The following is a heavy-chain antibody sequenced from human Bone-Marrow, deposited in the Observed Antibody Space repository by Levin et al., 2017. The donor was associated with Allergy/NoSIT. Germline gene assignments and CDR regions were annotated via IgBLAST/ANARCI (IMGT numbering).Heavy chain of an antibody. D-gene: IGHD3-10*01. CDR3: ARDYGSGSFWGY. CDR2: ITPNSGGT. V-gene: IGHV1-2*02. Sequence: GASVKVSCKASGYTFTGYNMHWVRQAPGQGLEWMGWITPNSGGTRYAQKFQGRVTMTRDTSISTAYMELSSLRSDDTAVYYCARDYGSGSFWGYWGQGTLVTVSS. J-gene: IGHJ4*02. CDR1: GYTFTGYN.